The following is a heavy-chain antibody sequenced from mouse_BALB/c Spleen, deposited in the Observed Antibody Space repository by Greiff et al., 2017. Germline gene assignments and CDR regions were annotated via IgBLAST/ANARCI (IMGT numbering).Heavy chain of an antibody. CDR1: GYTFTSYW. D-gene: IGHD2-1*01. CDR3: TREPDYGNFDY. J-gene: IGHJ2*01. Sequence: EVKVEESGTVLARPGASVKMSCKASGYTFTSYWMHWVKQRPGQGLEWIGAIYPGNSDTSYNQKFKGKAKLTAVTSTSTAYMELSSLTNEDSAVYYCTREPDYGNFDYWGQGTTLTVSS. V-gene: IGHV1-5*01. CDR2: IYPGNSDT.